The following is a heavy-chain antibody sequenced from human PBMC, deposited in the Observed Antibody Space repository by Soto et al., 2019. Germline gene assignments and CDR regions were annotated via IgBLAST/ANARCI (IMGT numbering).Heavy chain of an antibody. Sequence: ETLSLTCTVSGDSISSYYWSWIRQPPGKGLEWIGFIYYSGSTNYNPSLKSRVTISVDASKNQFSLKLSSVTAADAAVYYCARHFAVTTFYYMDVWGKGTTVTVSS. D-gene: IGHD4-17*01. V-gene: IGHV4-59*08. CDR1: GDSISSYY. CDR2: IYYSGST. CDR3: ARHFAVTTFYYMDV. J-gene: IGHJ6*03.